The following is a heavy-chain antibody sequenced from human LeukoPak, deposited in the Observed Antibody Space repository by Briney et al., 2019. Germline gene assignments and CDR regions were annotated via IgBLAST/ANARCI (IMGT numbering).Heavy chain of an antibody. Sequence: SETLSLTCAVSGGSITSYYWNWIRQPPGKGLEWIGYIHHTGKNWYNPPLQSRVTLSVDTSKNQFSLKLSSVTAADTAVYYCARAYYYDSSGYQGWGQGTLVTVSS. CDR3: ARAYYYDSSGYQG. J-gene: IGHJ4*02. CDR2: IHHTGKN. V-gene: IGHV4-59*04. D-gene: IGHD3-22*01. CDR1: GGSITSYY.